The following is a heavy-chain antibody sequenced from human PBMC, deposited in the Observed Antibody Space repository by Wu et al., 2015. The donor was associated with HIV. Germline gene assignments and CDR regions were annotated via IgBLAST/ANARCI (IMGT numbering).Heavy chain of an antibody. Sequence: QALLVQSGAEMKRPGASVRVSCEASGYSFIGLPGFDINWVRQAPGQGPQWMGWINPNSGNSGSAQEFQGRLTMTTIPSRNTAYMELRSLRSDDTAVYYCARVGIAAAGTWFDPWGQGTLVTVSS. CDR2: INPNSGNS. J-gene: IGHJ5*02. CDR1: GYSFIGLPGFD. D-gene: IGHD6-13*01. V-gene: IGHV1-8*01. CDR3: ARVGIAAAGTWFDP.